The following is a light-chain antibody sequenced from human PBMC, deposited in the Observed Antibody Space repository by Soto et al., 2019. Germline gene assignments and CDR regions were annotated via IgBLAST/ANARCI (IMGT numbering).Light chain of an antibody. Sequence: ETVLTQSPATLSLSPGERATLYCRASQSVSRYLAWYQQKPGQAPRLLIYDASNRATGIPARFSGSGSGTDFTLTISNLEPEDSAVYYCQQRSNWPLTFGGGTKVEIK. CDR1: QSVSRY. CDR2: DAS. J-gene: IGKJ4*01. CDR3: QQRSNWPLT. V-gene: IGKV3-11*01.